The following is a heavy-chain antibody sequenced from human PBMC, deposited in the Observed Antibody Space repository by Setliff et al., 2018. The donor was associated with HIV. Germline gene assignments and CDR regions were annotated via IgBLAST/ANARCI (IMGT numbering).Heavy chain of an antibody. CDR2: IYHSGST. CDR1: GGSISSGDYY. CDR3: ARSLRYFDWSLRRPSHDAFDF. Sequence: PSETLSLTCSVSGGSISSGDYYWGWIRQPPGKGLEWIGYIYHSGSTYYNPSLKSPVTISVDTSKNQSSLKLSFVTAADTAVYYCARSLRYFDWSLRRPSHDAFDFWGQGTMVTVSS. V-gene: IGHV4-30-4*08. D-gene: IGHD3-9*01. J-gene: IGHJ3*01.